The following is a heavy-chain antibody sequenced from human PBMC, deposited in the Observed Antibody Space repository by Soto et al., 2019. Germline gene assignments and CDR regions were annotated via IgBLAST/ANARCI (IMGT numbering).Heavy chain of an antibody. Sequence: GASVKVSCKASGYTFTSYDTNWVRQATGQGLEWMGWMNPNSGNTGSAQKFQGRVTMTRNTSISTAYMELTSLRPEDTAVYYCARKRRDSSSWYNWFDPWGQGTLVTVSS. D-gene: IGHD6-13*01. CDR3: ARKRRDSSSWYNWFDP. CDR2: MNPNSGNT. J-gene: IGHJ5*02. V-gene: IGHV1-8*01. CDR1: GYTFTSYD.